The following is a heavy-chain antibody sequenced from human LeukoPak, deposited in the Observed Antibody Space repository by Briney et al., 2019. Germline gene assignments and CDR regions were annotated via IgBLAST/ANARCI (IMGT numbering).Heavy chain of an antibody. CDR2: ISGSGTTI. CDR1: GFTFSDYY. Sequence: PGGSLRLSCAASGFTFSDYYMSWIRQAPGKRLEWISYISGSGTTIYYADSVKGRFTISRDNAKNSLYLQMNSLRAEDTVVYYCARPGWVLVTATFLDYWGQGTLVTVSS. J-gene: IGHJ4*02. V-gene: IGHV3-11*01. CDR3: ARPGWVLVTATFLDY. D-gene: IGHD2-15*01.